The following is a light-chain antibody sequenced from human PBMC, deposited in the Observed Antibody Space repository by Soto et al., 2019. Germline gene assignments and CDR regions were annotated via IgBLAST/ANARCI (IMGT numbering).Light chain of an antibody. CDR3: QQYDNLRGLT. CDR2: EAS. V-gene: IGKV1-33*01. J-gene: IGKJ3*01. CDR1: QDISNY. Sequence: DIQMTQSPSSLSASVGDRVTITCQASQDISNYLNWYQQKPGKAPKLLIYEASNLETGVPSRFSVSGYVTDFTFTISSLQPVDIATYYCQQYDNLRGLTVGRATKVDIK.